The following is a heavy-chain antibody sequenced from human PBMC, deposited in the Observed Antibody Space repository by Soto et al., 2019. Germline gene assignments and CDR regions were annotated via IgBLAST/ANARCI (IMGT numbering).Heavy chain of an antibody. CDR1: GFTFNIYG. CDR3: AVGTYYPDY. J-gene: IGHJ4*02. V-gene: IGHV3-30*03. D-gene: IGHD3-10*01. CDR2: ISYDGSDK. Sequence: QVQLVESGGGVVQPERSLRLSCAASGFTFNIYGMHWVRQAPGKGLEWMTFISYDGSDKYYADSVKGRFTISRDNSKNTLFLQMNSLRAEDTAVYYCAVGTYYPDYWGQGTLVTGSS.